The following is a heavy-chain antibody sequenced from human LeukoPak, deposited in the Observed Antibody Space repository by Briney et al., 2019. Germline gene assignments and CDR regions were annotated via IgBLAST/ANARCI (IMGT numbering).Heavy chain of an antibody. D-gene: IGHD6-19*01. CDR3: ARHFSSGWYVGKRHFDY. V-gene: IGHV4-4*02. CDR1: GGSISSSNW. Sequence: KPSGTLSLTCAVSGGSISSSNWWSWVRQPPGKGLEWIGEIYHSGSTNYNPSLKSRVTISVDKSKNQFSLKLSSVTAADTAVYYCARHFSSGWYVGKRHFDYWGQGTLVTVSS. CDR2: IYHSGST. J-gene: IGHJ4*02.